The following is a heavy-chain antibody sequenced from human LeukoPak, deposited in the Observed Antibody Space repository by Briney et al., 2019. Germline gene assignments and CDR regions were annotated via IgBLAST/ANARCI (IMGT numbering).Heavy chain of an antibody. CDR2: IVVGSGNT. Sequence: SVKVSCKASGFTFTRSAMQWVLQARGQRLEWIGWIVVGSGNTKYAQKFQERVTITRDMSTGTAYMELSSLRSEDTAVYYCAASGFGFGELPSYFYYYMDVWGKGTTVTISS. CDR3: AASGFGFGELPSYFYYYMDV. V-gene: IGHV1-58*02. CDR1: GFTFTRSA. J-gene: IGHJ6*03. D-gene: IGHD3-10*01.